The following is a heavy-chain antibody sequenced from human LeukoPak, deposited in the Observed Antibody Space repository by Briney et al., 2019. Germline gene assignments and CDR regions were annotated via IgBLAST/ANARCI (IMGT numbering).Heavy chain of an antibody. CDR2: IIHSGAT. D-gene: IGHD3-3*02. Sequence: SETLSLTCGASGGSFSDYYWSWIRQPPGKGLEWIGEIIHSGATSSSPSLKSRVTISTDPSKNQFSLRLSSVTAADTAVYYCARGRFSVYYFDYWGQGSLVTVSS. CDR1: GGSFSDYY. CDR3: ARGRFSVYYFDY. V-gene: IGHV4-34*01. J-gene: IGHJ4*02.